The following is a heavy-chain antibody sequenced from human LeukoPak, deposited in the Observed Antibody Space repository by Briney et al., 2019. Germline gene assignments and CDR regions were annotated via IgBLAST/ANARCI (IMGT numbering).Heavy chain of an antibody. Sequence: SGPVLVNPTETPTLTCTVSGFSLSNIRMGMSWIRQPPGKALEWLAHIYSDDGNSYSTSLKSRLTISKDTSKSQVVLTMTNMDPVDTATYYCARIVRDGYNTNWYFDLWGRGTLATVSS. CDR1: GFSLSNIRMG. CDR3: ARIVRDGYNTNWYFDL. J-gene: IGHJ2*01. D-gene: IGHD5-24*01. CDR2: IYSDDGN. V-gene: IGHV2-26*01.